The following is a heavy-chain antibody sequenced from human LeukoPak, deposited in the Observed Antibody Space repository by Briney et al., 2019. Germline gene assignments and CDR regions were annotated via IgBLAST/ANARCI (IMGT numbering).Heavy chain of an antibody. J-gene: IGHJ4*02. CDR1: GFTFSSYW. D-gene: IGHD3-16*01. Sequence: GGSLRLSCGASGFTFSSYWMSWVRQAPGKGREWVANIKEDGSEKNYVDSVRGRFTISRDNAKNSLYLQMNSLRAEDTAVYFCARGGGRHVEYWGQGTLVTVSS. V-gene: IGHV3-7*05. CDR2: IKEDGSEK. CDR3: ARGGGRHVEY.